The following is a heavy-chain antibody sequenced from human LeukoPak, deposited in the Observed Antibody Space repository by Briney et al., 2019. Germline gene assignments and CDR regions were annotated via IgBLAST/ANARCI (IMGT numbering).Heavy chain of an antibody. CDR3: ASIPGLEFDY. CDR2: IYYSGST. CDR1: GGSISSSSYY. Sequence: PSETLSLTCTVSGGSISSSSYYWGWIRQPPGKGLEWIGSIYYSGSTYYNPSLKSRVTISVDTSKNQFSLKLSSVTAADTAVYYCASIPGLEFDYWSQGTLVTVSS. D-gene: IGHD1-1*01. V-gene: IGHV4-39*07. J-gene: IGHJ4*02.